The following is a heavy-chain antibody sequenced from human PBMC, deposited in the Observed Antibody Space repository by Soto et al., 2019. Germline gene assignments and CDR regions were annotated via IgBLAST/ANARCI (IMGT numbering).Heavy chain of an antibody. J-gene: IGHJ5*02. CDR3: ARALPPMVRGATNWFDP. V-gene: IGHV1-18*01. CDR1: GYTFTSYG. CDR2: ISAYNGNT. D-gene: IGHD3-10*01. Sequence: QVQLVQSGAEVKKPGASVKVSCKASGYTFTSYGISWVRQAPGQGLEWMGWISAYNGNTNYAQKLQGRVTMTTDTSTSTAYMELRSLRSDDTAVYYCARALPPMVRGATNWFDPWGQGTLVIVSS.